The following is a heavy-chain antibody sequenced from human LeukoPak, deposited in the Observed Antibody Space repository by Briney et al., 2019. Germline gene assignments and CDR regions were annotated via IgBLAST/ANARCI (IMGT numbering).Heavy chain of an antibody. J-gene: IGHJ4*02. CDR2: INVNGDTT. V-gene: IGHV3-23*01. Sequence: PGGSLRLSCAASGFTFTKYALNWVRQAPGKGLEWVSTINVNGDTTYYADSVRGRFIVSRDNSKNTRYLQMNRLRIEGKAIYYCVGSFDYWDQGNLVTLSS. CDR1: GFTFTKYA. CDR3: VGSFDY.